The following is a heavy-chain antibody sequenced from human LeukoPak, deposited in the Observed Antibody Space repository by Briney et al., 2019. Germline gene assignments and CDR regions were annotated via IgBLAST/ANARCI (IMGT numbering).Heavy chain of an antibody. D-gene: IGHD2-8*01. J-gene: IGHJ5*02. V-gene: IGHV4-4*07. CDR1: GGSISSYY. CDR3: ARDRCSNGVCSNWFDP. CDR2: IYTSENT. Sequence: SETLSLTCSVSGGSISSYYWSWIRQPAGKGLEWIGRIYTSENTNYNPSLMSRVTTSVDTSKSQFSLKLSSVTAADTAVYYCARDRCSNGVCSNWFDPWGQGTLVTVSS.